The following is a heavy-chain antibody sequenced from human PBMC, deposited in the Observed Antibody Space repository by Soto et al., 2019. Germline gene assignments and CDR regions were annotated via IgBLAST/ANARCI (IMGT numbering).Heavy chain of an antibody. J-gene: IGHJ4*02. D-gene: IGHD1-26*01. Sequence: VQLVQSGGEVKRPGTSVKVSCEASGYSFANYGITWVRQAPGQGLEWMGWISGYNSNTNYAQKFEGRVTMTKDTTKSTAYLEVRSLRFDDTAVYYCGRERQWEPVPYWGQGTPVTVSS. V-gene: IGHV1-18*01. CDR1: GYSFANYG. CDR2: ISGYNSNT. CDR3: GRERQWEPVPY.